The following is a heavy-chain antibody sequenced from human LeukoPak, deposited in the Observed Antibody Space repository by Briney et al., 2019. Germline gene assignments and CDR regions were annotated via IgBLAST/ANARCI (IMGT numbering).Heavy chain of an antibody. Sequence: GGSLRLSCTASGLTFSTSGFNWVRQAPGKGLEWVASIGPTGSDRYHADSIKGRFTISRDNANNLLYLQMNSLRAEDAAVYYCATETNGRHYDYWGQGTLLTVSS. CDR1: GLTFSTSG. D-gene: IGHD1-14*01. CDR3: ATETNGRHYDY. J-gene: IGHJ4*02. V-gene: IGHV3-21*06. CDR2: IGPTGSDR.